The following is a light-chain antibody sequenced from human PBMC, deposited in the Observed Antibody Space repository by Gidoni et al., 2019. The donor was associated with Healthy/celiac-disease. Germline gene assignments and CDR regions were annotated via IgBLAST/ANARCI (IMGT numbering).Light chain of an antibody. J-gene: IGKJ4*01. V-gene: IGKV3-15*01. CDR2: GAS. CDR3: QQYNNWLT. CDR1: QSVSSN. Sequence: EIVMTQSPATLSVSPGERATLSCRTSQSVSSNLAGYQQKPGQAPRLLIDGASTRATGIPARCSGSGAGTEFTLTISSLQSEDFAVYYCQQYNNWLTFGGGTKVEIK.